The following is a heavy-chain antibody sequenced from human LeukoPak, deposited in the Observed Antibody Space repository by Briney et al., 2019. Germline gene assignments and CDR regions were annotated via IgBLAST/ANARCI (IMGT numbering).Heavy chain of an antibody. CDR2: ISGTGGST. CDR1: GFTFRDYA. CDR3: ARDLDY. V-gene: IGHV3-23*01. J-gene: IGHJ4*02. Sequence: GGSLRLSCAASGFTFRDYAMSWVRQAPGKGLEWVSGKGLEWVSGISGTGGSTFYADSVKGRFTISRDNSKNTLYLQMNSLRAKDTAIYYCARDLDYWGQGTLVTVSS.